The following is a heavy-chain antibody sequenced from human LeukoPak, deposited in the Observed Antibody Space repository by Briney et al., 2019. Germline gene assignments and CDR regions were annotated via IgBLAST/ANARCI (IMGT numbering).Heavy chain of an antibody. CDR2: IDPNSGGT. CDR1: GYTFTGYY. Sequence: ASVKVSCKASGYTFTGYYMHWLRQAPGQGLEWMGWIDPNSGGTNYAQKFQGRVTMTRDTSTSTVYMELSSLRSEDTAVYYCARGEQQLVFDYWGQGTLVTVSS. D-gene: IGHD6-13*01. V-gene: IGHV1-2*02. CDR3: ARGEQQLVFDY. J-gene: IGHJ4*02.